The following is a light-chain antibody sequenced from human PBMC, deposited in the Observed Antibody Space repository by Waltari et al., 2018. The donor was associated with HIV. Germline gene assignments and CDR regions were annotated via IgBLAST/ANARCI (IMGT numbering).Light chain of an antibody. J-gene: IGLJ2*01. CDR3: CSYAGSSTLV. V-gene: IGLV2-23*02. CDR1: SSDVGAYTH. Sequence: QSALTQPASVSGSPGQSITISCTGTSSDVGAYTHVSWYQHHPGRAPKLMIFDVNKRPSGVSNRFSGSKSGNTASLTISGLQAEDEADYYCCSYAGSSTLVFGGGTKLTVL. CDR2: DVN.